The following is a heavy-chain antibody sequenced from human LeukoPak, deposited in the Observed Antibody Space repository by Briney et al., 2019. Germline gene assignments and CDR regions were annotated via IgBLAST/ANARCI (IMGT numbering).Heavy chain of an antibody. J-gene: IGHJ3*02. CDR3: AKDLRDYYGSGSYYPDAFDI. Sequence: PGGSLRLSCAASGFTFSSYGMHWVRQAPGKGLEWVAVISYDGSNKYYADSVKGRFTISRDNSKNTLYLQMNSLRAEDTAVYYCAKDLRDYYGSGSYYPDAFDIWGQGTMVTVSS. D-gene: IGHD3-10*01. V-gene: IGHV3-30*18. CDR1: GFTFSSYG. CDR2: ISYDGSNK.